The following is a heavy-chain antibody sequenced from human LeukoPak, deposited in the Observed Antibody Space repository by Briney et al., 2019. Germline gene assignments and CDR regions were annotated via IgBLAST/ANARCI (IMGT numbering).Heavy chain of an antibody. J-gene: IGHJ4*02. V-gene: IGHV4-59*01. CDR3: ARMYSGTSYYFDF. CDR2: FSYSGSS. D-gene: IGHD1-26*01. CDR1: GVSISDYH. Sequence: SETLSLTCSVSGVSISDYHWIWIRQPPAKGLEWMGYFSYSGSSRYNPSLKSRVTMSVDTSKNQFSLRLNSVAAADTAVYYCARMYSGTSYYFDFWGQGTLVTVSS.